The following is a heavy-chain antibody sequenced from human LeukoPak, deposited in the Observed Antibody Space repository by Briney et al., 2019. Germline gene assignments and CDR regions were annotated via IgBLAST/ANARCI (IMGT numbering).Heavy chain of an antibody. CDR2: IYYSGST. Sequence: SETLSLTCIVSGGSISSSGYYWGWIRQPPGKGLEWIGSIYYSGSTYYNPSLKSRVTIFVDTSKNQFSLKLSSVTAADTAVYYCASSITMVRGLFDYWGQGTLVTVSS. J-gene: IGHJ4*02. D-gene: IGHD3-10*01. CDR1: GGSISSSGYY. V-gene: IGHV4-39*07. CDR3: ASSITMVRGLFDY.